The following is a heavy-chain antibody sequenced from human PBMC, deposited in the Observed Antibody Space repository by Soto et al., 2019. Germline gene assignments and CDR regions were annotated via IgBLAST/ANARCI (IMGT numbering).Heavy chain of an antibody. J-gene: IGHJ4*02. CDR3: ARVGSASLMVVVIADH. V-gene: IGHV3-49*03. CDR2: IRSKGYGGTT. D-gene: IGHD2-21*01. Sequence: GGSLRLSCTTSGFTFGDYAMSWFRQAPGKGLEWVGFIRSKGYGGTTKYAASVKGRFTISRDDSESIAYLQMDSLKTEDTALYYCARVGSASLMVVVIADHWGQGTQVTVSS. CDR1: GFTFGDYA.